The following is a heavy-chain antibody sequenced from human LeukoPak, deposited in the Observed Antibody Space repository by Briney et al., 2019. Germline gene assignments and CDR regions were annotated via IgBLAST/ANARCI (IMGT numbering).Heavy chain of an antibody. Sequence: SETLSLTCAVYGGSFSGYYWSWIRQPPGKGLEWIGEINHSGSTNYNPSLKSRVTISVDTSKNQFSLKLSSVTAADTAVYYCARDAFASGSYNPFDNWGQGTLVTVSS. CDR3: ARDAFASGSYNPFDN. CDR1: GGSFSGYY. CDR2: INHSGST. J-gene: IGHJ4*02. V-gene: IGHV4-34*01. D-gene: IGHD3-10*01.